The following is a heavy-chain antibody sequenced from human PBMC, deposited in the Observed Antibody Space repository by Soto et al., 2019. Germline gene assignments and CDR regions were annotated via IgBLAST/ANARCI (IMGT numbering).Heavy chain of an antibody. CDR1: GFTFSGYG. CDR3: TKEVYDYVWGSFDFDY. V-gene: IGHV3-30*18. J-gene: IGHJ4*02. D-gene: IGHD3-16*01. Sequence: GGSLRLSCAASGFTFSGYGMHWVRQAPGKGLEWVAVISYDGSNKYYADSVKGRFTISRDNSKNTLYLQMNSLRAEDTAVYYCTKEVYDYVWGSFDFDYWGQGTLVTVSS. CDR2: ISYDGSNK.